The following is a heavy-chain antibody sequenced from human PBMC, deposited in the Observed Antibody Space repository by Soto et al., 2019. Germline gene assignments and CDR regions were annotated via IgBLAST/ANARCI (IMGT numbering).Heavy chain of an antibody. CDR3: ASRLMYSSFAS. CDR2: INHSGST. D-gene: IGHD1-26*01. CDR1: GGSFSGYY. V-gene: IGHV4-34*01. Sequence: QVQLQQWGAGLLKPSETLSLTCAVYGGSFSGYYWSWIRQPPGKGLEWIGEINHSGSTNYNPSLKSRVTISVDTSKNQFSLKLSSVTAADTAVYYCASRLMYSSFASWGQGTLVTVSS. J-gene: IGHJ4*02.